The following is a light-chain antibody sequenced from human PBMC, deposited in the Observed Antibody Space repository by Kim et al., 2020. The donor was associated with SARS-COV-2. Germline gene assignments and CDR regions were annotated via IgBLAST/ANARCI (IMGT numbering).Light chain of an antibody. V-gene: IGLV3-1*01. CDR1: KLGDKY. Sequence: SESPGKTASITCSGDKLGDKYACWYQQKPGQPPVLVIYQDSKRPSGIPERFSGSNSGNTATLTISGTQAMDEADYYCQAWDSSTVVFGGGTQLTVL. J-gene: IGLJ2*01. CDR2: QDS. CDR3: QAWDSSTVV.